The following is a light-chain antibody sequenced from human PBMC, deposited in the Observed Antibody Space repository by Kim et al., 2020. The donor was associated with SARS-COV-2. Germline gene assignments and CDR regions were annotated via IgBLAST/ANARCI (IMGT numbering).Light chain of an antibody. CDR1: QSVSSG. J-gene: IGKJ4*01. CDR3: QQYNNWPPVT. Sequence: SPGESASRSGRASQSVSSGLAWYQQKPGQAPRLLIYDATTRASDIPARFSGSGSGTEFTLTISSLQSEDFAVYYCQQYNNWPPVTFGGGTKVDIK. V-gene: IGKV3-15*01. CDR2: DAT.